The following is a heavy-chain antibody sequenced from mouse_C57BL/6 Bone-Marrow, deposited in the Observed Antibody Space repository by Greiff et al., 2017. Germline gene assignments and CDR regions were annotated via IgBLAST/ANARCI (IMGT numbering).Heavy chain of an antibody. CDR2: IDPSDSYT. Sequence: VQLQQPGAELVKPGASVKLSCKASGYTFTSYWMQWVKQRPGQGLEWIGEIDPSDSYTNYNQKFKGKATLTVDTSSSTAYMQLSSLTSEDAAVYCCASPSWFAYWGQGTLVTVSA. CDR3: ASPSWFAY. CDR1: GYTFTSYW. V-gene: IGHV1-50*01. J-gene: IGHJ3*01.